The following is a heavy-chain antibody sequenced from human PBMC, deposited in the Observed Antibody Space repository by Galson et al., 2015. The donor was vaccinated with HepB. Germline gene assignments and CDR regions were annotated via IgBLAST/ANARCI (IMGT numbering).Heavy chain of an antibody. CDR1: GYTFTGYY. CDR2: INPNSGGT. V-gene: IGHV1-2*02. CDR3: ARVRYCSSTSYYYFDY. Sequence: SVKVSCKASGYTFTGYYMHWVRQAPGQGLEWMGWINPNSGGTNYAQKFQGRVTMTRDTSISTAYMELSRLRSDDTAVYYCARVRYCSSTSYYYFDYWGQGTLVTVSS. J-gene: IGHJ4*02. D-gene: IGHD2-2*01.